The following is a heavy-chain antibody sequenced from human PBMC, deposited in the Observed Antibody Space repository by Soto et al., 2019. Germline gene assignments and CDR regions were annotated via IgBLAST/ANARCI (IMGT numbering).Heavy chain of an antibody. CDR3: ARDLYFVTGTNYGMDV. D-gene: IGHD1-20*01. Sequence: ASVKVSCKASGYTFTGYYMHWVRQAPGQGLEWMGWINANSGGTNYAQKFQGWVTMTRDTSISTAYMELRSLRSDDTAVYYCARDLYFVTGTNYGMDVWGQGTTVTVSS. J-gene: IGHJ6*02. CDR2: INANSGGT. CDR1: GYTFTGYY. V-gene: IGHV1-2*04.